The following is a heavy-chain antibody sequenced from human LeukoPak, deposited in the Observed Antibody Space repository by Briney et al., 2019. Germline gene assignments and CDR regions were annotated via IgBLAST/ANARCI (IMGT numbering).Heavy chain of an antibody. V-gene: IGHV1-69*01. CDR1: GGTFSSYA. D-gene: IGHD4-17*01. Sequence: SSVKVSCKASGGTFSSYAISWVRQAPGQGLEWMGGIIPIFGTANYAQKFQGRVTITADESTSTAYMELSSLRSKDTAVYYCARVGHGDSTDLYYFDYWGQGTLVTVSS. J-gene: IGHJ4*02. CDR3: ARVGHGDSTDLYYFDY. CDR2: IIPIFGTA.